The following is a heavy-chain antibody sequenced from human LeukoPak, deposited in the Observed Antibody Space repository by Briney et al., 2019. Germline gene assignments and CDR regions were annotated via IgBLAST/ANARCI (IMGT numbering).Heavy chain of an antibody. V-gene: IGHV4-39*02. CDR3: ARDEDGSGSLDY. J-gene: IGHJ4*02. CDR1: GGSISSSSYY. Sequence: RASETLSLTCTVSGGSISSSSYYWGWIRQPPGKGLEWIGSIYYSGSTYYNPSLKSRVTVSVDTSKNQFSLKLSSVTAADTAVYYCARDEDGSGSLDYWGQGTLVTVSS. CDR2: IYYSGST. D-gene: IGHD3-10*01.